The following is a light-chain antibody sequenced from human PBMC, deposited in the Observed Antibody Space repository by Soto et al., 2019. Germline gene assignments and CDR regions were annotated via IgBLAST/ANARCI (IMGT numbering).Light chain of an antibody. CDR2: DVS. CDR1: SSDLGGYNY. V-gene: IGLV2-14*01. CDR3: GSYTSRSTLLYL. J-gene: IGLJ1*01. Sequence: QSVLTQPASVSGSPGQSITISCTGTSSDLGGYNYVSWYQQHPGKAPKLVIYDVSNRPSGVSNRFSGSKSGNTASLSISGLQAEDEADYYCGSYTSRSTLLYLFATWTKVTVL.